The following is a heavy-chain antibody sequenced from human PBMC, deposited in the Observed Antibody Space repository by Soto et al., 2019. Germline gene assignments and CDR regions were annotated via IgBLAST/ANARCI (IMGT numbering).Heavy chain of an antibody. V-gene: IGHV4-59*01. CDR1: GASISNYY. Sequence: PSATLSLTCSVSGASISNYYWIWIRQPPGKGLEWIGNIYYSGSTNYNPSLKRRVSISVDTSKNQFSLKLSSVTAADTAVYYCARKNYFDSWVQGTLVTVSS. CDR2: IYYSGST. J-gene: IGHJ4*02. CDR3: ARKNYFDS.